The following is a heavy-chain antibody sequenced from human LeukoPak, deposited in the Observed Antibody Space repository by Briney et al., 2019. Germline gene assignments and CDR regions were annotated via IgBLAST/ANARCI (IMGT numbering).Heavy chain of an antibody. D-gene: IGHD5-18*01. V-gene: IGHV3-30*18. CDR3: AKDPRGYSYGGIDY. CDR2: ISYDGSNK. Sequence: GGSLRLSCAASGFTFSSYGMHWVRQAPGKGLEWVAVISYDGSNKYYADSVKGRFTISRDNSKNTLYLQMNSLRAEDTAVYYCAKDPRGYSYGGIDYWGQGTLVTVSP. J-gene: IGHJ4*02. CDR1: GFTFSSYG.